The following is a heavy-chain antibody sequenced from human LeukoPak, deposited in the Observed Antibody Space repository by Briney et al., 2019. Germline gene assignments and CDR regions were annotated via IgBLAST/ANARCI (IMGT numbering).Heavy chain of an antibody. CDR1: GGSISSGGYY. J-gene: IGHJ3*02. D-gene: IGHD5-12*01. CDR3: ARVGGSGYDYDAFGI. Sequence: SQTLSLTCTVSGGSISSGGYYWSWIRQHPGKGLEWIGYIYYSGSTYYNPSLKSRVTISVDTSKNQFSLKLSSVTAADTAVYYCARVGGSGYDYDAFGIWGQGTMVTVSS. V-gene: IGHV4-31*03. CDR2: IYYSGST.